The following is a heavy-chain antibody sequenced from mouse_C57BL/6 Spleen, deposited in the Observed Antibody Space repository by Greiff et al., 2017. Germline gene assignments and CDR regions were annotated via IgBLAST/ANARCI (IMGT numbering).Heavy chain of an antibody. D-gene: IGHD1-1*01. CDR1: GFTLSSYG. Sequence: EVQRVESGGDLVKPGGSLKLSCAASGFTLSSYGMSWVRPTPDKRLEWVATISSGGSYTYYPDSVQGRFTISRDNAKNTLYLQMSSLKSEDTAMYYCARQADYYGSSYGWYFDVWGTGTTVTVSS. V-gene: IGHV5-6*01. CDR3: ARQADYYGSSYGWYFDV. J-gene: IGHJ1*03. CDR2: ISSGGSYT.